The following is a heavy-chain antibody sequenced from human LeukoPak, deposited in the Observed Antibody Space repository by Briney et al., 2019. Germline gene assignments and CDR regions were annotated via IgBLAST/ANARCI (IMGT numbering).Heavy chain of an antibody. CDR1: GGTFSSYA. CDR2: IIPLSGTA. D-gene: IGHD4-23*01. J-gene: IGHJ5*02. Sequence: SVKVSCKASGGTFSSYAISWVRQAPGQGLEWMGGIIPLSGTASNAQKFQGRVTITADKSTSTAYMELSSLSSEDTAVYYCAREQVTSNWFDPWGQGTLVTVSS. V-gene: IGHV1-69*06. CDR3: AREQVTSNWFDP.